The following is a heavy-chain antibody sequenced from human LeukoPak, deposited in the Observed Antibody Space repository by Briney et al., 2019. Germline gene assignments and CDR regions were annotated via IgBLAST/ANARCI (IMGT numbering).Heavy chain of an antibody. CDR1: GYTFTNNY. CDR2: INPHSVYT. J-gene: IGHJ4*02. Sequence: GASVKVSCKAPGYTFTNNYIHWVRQAPGQGLEWMGWINPHSVYTKFAQNFQGRVALTRDTSISTAYMELRRLRSDDTAVYYCARGGPKEDFDYWGQGTLVTVSS. CDR3: ARGGPKEDFDY. V-gene: IGHV1-2*02.